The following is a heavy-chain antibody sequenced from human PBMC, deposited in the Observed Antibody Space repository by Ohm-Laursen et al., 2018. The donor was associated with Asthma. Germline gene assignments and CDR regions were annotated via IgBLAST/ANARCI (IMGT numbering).Heavy chain of an antibody. V-gene: IGHV3-30-3*01. CDR3: AKDLSTSPGDR. CDR2: ISYDGSNK. Sequence: SLRLSCSASGFTFSSYAMHWVRQAPGKGLEWVAVISYDGSNKYYADSVKGRFTISRDNSKNTLYLQMNSLRAEDTAVYYCAKDLSTSPGDRWGQGTLVTVSS. CDR1: GFTFSSYA. J-gene: IGHJ4*02. D-gene: IGHD5/OR15-5a*01.